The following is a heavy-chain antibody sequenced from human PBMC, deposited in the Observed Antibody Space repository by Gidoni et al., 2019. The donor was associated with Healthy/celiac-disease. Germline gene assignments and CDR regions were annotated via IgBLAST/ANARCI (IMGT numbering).Heavy chain of an antibody. Sequence: EVQLLESGGGLVQPGGSLSLSCAASGFTFRSYAMSWVRQAPGKGLEWVSASSGSGGSTYYADSVKGRFTISRDNAKNTLYLQMNSLRAEDTAVYYCAKTRGVVATEGYFDYWGQGTLVTVSS. CDR3: AKTRGVVATEGYFDY. D-gene: IGHD5-12*01. J-gene: IGHJ4*02. CDR2: SSGSGGST. V-gene: IGHV3-23*01. CDR1: GFTFRSYA.